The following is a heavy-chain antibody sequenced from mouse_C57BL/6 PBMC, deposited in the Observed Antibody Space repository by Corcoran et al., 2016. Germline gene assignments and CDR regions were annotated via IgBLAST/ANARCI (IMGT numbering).Heavy chain of an antibody. V-gene: IGHV1-80*01. CDR3: AREGKTHYFDY. Sequence: QVQLQQYGAELVKPGASVKISCKASGYAFSSYWMNWVKQRPGKGLEWIGQIYPGDGDTNYNGKFKGKATLTADKSSSTAYMQLSSLTSEDSAVYFCAREGKTHYFDYWGQGTTLTVSS. J-gene: IGHJ2*01. D-gene: IGHD2-1*01. CDR1: GYAFSSYW. CDR2: IYPGDGDT.